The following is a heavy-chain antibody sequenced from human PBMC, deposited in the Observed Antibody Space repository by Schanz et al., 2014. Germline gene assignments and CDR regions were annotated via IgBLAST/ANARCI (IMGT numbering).Heavy chain of an antibody. D-gene: IGHD2-2*01. Sequence: VQVVESGGGLVQPGGSLRLSCAASGFTFSSYGMHWVRQAPGKGLEWVAVIWYDGSNKYYADSVKGRFTISRDNSKNTLYLQMNSLRAEDTAVYYCAKEKGDCSSTSCSYYFDYWGQGTLVTVSS. V-gene: IGHV3-33*06. CDR2: IWYDGSNK. CDR1: GFTFSSYG. J-gene: IGHJ4*02. CDR3: AKEKGDCSSTSCSYYFDY.